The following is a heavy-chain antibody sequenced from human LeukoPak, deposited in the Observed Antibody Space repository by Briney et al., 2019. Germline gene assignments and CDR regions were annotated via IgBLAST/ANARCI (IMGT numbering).Heavy chain of an antibody. Sequence: ASVKVSCKVSAYTFTDYYIHWVQQAQGKGLEWMGLIDPEDGETIYAEKFKGRVTITADTSTDTAYMELSSLRSEDTAVYYCATGRTTGTTFYDYWGQGTLVTVSS. D-gene: IGHD1-1*01. CDR1: AYTFTDYY. J-gene: IGHJ4*02. V-gene: IGHV1-69-2*01. CDR2: IDPEDGET. CDR3: ATGRTTGTTFYDY.